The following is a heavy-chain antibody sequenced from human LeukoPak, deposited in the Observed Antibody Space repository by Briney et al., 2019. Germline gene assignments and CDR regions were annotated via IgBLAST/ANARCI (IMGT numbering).Heavy chain of an antibody. V-gene: IGHV3-23*01. Sequence: PGGSLRLSCAASGFSFSNYDMSWVRQAPGRGLEWVSTLSDGGTNTYQADSVKGRFTISRDISKNRFYLQITSLRAEDTAVYLCATVRLGTSGDFEFWGQGTLVTVSS. J-gene: IGHJ4*02. D-gene: IGHD1-7*01. CDR1: GFSFSNYD. CDR3: ATVRLGTSGDFEF. CDR2: LSDGGTNT.